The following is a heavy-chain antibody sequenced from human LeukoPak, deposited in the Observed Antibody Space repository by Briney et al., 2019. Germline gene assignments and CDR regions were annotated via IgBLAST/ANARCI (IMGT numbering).Heavy chain of an antibody. J-gene: IGHJ5*02. CDR3: ASGAYDSSGYYPIPFDR. CDR2: IYPGDSDT. D-gene: IGHD3-22*01. V-gene: IGHV5-51*01. CDR1: GYSFTSYW. Sequence: GESLKISCKGSGYSFTSYWIGWVRQMPGKGLEWMGIIYPGDSDTRYSTSFQGQVTISADKSISTAYLQWSSLKASDTAMYYCASGAYDSSGYYPIPFDRWGQRTLVTVSS.